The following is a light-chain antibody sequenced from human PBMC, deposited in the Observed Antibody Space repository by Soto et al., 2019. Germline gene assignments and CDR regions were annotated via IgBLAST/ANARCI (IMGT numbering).Light chain of an antibody. Sequence: GYRGAIFCRASQSITNRLAWYQLKPGKAPKVLIYDALNLESGVPSRFSGSGYGTEFTLTIRSLQPDDFATYCCQHYGGMWTFGQGTKVDI. J-gene: IGKJ1*01. CDR3: QHYGGMWT. CDR1: QSITNR. CDR2: DAL. V-gene: IGKV1-5*02.